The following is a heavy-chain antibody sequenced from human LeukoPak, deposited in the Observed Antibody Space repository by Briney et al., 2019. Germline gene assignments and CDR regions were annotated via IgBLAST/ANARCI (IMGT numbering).Heavy chain of an antibody. CDR3: ARESGTTANNWFDP. V-gene: IGHV1-2*02. J-gene: IGHJ5*02. D-gene: IGHD1-1*01. CDR2: IHPGRGDT. Sequence: ASVKVSCKALGYTFTDHYFHWLRQAPGQGLEWMGWIHPGRGDTNYAQKFQGRVTMTRDTSISTAYMELSSLRSDDTAVYYCARESGTTANNWFDPWGQGTLVTVSS. CDR1: GYTFTDHY.